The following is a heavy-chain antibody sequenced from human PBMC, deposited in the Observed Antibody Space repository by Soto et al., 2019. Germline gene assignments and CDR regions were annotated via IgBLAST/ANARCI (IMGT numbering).Heavy chain of an antibody. J-gene: IGHJ4*02. D-gene: IGHD6-6*01. Sequence: QVQLVQSGTEVKKPGASVKVSCKPSGYTFINYDINWVRQATGQGPEWMGFLTPSTGNTGYARRFQGRLTWTSDTSTGTAYMELRGLTSADTAVYYCVALARWGQGSLVAVSS. V-gene: IGHV1-8*01. CDR2: LTPSTGNT. CDR1: GYTFINYD. CDR3: VALAR.